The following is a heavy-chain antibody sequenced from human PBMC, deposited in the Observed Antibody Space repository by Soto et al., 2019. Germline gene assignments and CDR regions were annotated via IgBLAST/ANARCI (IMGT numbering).Heavy chain of an antibody. CDR2: IWYDGSNK. CDR3: ASHPIEDGFDI. CDR1: GFTFSSYG. J-gene: IGHJ3*02. Sequence: GGSLRLSCAASGFTFSSYGMHWVRQAPGKGLEWVAVIWYDGSNKYYADSVKGRFTISRDNSKNTLYLQMNSLRAEDTAVYYCASHPIEDGFDIWGQGTMVTVSS. D-gene: IGHD3-22*01. V-gene: IGHV3-33*01.